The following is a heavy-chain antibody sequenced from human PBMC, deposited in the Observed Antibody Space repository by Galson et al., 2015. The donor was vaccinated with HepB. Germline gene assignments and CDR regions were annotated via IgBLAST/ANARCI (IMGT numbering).Heavy chain of an antibody. J-gene: IGHJ4*02. CDR3: ARDSCSGGCDFGPHY. V-gene: IGHV1-2*02. D-gene: IGHD6-19*01. Sequence: QSGAEVKKPGESLKISCKGSGYSFTSYYMHWVRQAPGQGLEWMGWINPNNGGTNYAQKFQGRVTMTRDTSFTTAYMELSRLTSDDTAVYYCARDSCSGGCDFGPHYWGQGTLVTVSS. CDR2: INPNNGGT. CDR1: GYSFTSYY.